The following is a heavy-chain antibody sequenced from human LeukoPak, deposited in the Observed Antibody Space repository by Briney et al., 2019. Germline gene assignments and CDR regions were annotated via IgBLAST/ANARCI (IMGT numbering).Heavy chain of an antibody. Sequence: GGSLRLSCVASGFDFGPYWMSWVRQAPGKGPEWVANINGDGSEKFYVNSVKGRFTISRDNAKNSLYLQMNSLTVEDTAVYYCARDLRGGSSWYGDYWGQGTLVTVSS. CDR3: ARDLRGGSSWYGDY. CDR2: INGDGSEK. D-gene: IGHD6-13*01. CDR1: GFDFGPYW. J-gene: IGHJ4*02. V-gene: IGHV3-7*01.